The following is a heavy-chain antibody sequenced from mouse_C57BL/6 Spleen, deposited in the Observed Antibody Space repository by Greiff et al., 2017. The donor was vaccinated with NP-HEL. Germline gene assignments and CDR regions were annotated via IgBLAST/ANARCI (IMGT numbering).Heavy chain of an antibody. D-gene: IGHD2-4*01. V-gene: IGHV5-6*02. CDR1: GFTFSSYG. CDR3: ARLMIKYWFAY. J-gene: IGHJ3*01. CDR2: ISSGGSYT. Sequence: EVMLVESGGDLVKPGGSLKLSCAASGFTFSSYGMSWVRQTPDKRLEWVATISSGGSYTYYPDSVKGRFTISRDNAKNTLYLQMSSLKSEDTAMYYCARLMIKYWFAYWGQGTLVTVSA.